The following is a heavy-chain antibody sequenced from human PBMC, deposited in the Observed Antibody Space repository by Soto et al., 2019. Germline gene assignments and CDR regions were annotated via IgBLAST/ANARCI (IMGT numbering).Heavy chain of an antibody. J-gene: IGHJ4*02. Sequence: EVQLVESGGGLVQPGGSLRLACTASGFTFTDYWIHWVRQAPGKGLVWVSRINPDGSSTNYADSVKGRFTISRDNAKITVFLQMDSLRSEVKALYFCTRSPCRNDPDHFSGQGTLVTVSS. V-gene: IGHV3-74*01. CDR2: INPDGSST. D-gene: IGHD1-1*01. CDR1: GFTFTDYW. CDR3: TRSPCRNDPDHF.